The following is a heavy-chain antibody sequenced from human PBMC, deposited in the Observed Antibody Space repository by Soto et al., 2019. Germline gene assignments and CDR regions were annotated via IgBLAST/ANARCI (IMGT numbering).Heavy chain of an antibody. Sequence: QVQLVQSGAEVKKPGASVKVSCKASGYTFTSYDINWVRQATGQGLEWMGWMNPNSGNTGYAQKLQGRVTMTRNTSISTAYMELSSLRSEDTAVYYCARVTWSVLYYYYGMDVWGQGTTVTVSS. D-gene: IGHD3-3*01. CDR2: MNPNSGNT. J-gene: IGHJ6*02. CDR1: GYTFTSYD. CDR3: ARVTWSVLYYYYGMDV. V-gene: IGHV1-8*01.